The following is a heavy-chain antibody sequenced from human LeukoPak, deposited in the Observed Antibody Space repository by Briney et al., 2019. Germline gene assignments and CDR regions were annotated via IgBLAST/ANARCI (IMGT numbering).Heavy chain of an antibody. J-gene: IGHJ4*02. CDR2: ISGSGGST. D-gene: IGHD5-18*01. CDR1: GFTFSSYA. Sequence: PGGSLRLSCAASGFTFSSYAMSWVRQAPGKGLEWVSAISGSGGSTYYADSVKGRFTISRDNSKNTLYLQMNSLRAEDTAVYYCAKVTSWTAMVMGGYYFDYWGQGTLVTVSS. CDR3: AKVTSWTAMVMGGYYFDY. V-gene: IGHV3-23*01.